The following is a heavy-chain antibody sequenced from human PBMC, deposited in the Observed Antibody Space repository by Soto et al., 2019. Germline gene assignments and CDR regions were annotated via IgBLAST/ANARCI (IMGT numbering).Heavy chain of an antibody. D-gene: IGHD1-26*01. CDR2: ISAYNGNT. J-gene: IGHJ5*02. Sequence: GASVKVSCKASGYTFTSYGISWVRQAPGQGLEWMGWISAYNGNTNYAQKLQGRVTMNTDTSTSTAYMELRSLRSDDTAVYYCARSGARPLYNWFDPWGQETLVTVSS. CDR3: ARSGARPLYNWFDP. CDR1: GYTFTSYG. V-gene: IGHV1-18*01.